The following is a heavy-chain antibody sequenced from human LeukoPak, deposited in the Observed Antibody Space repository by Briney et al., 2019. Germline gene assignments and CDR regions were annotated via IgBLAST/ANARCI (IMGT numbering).Heavy chain of an antibody. V-gene: IGHV1-24*01. CDR3: ANYGFVALIGLYYFDY. D-gene: IGHD3-10*01. Sequence: ASVTVSCKVSGYTLTELSMHWVRQAPGKGLEWMGGFYPEDGETIYAQKFQGRVTMTEDTSTDTAYMELSSLRSEDTAVYYCANYGFVALIGLYYFDYWGQGTLVTVSS. J-gene: IGHJ4*02. CDR1: GYTLTELS. CDR2: FYPEDGET.